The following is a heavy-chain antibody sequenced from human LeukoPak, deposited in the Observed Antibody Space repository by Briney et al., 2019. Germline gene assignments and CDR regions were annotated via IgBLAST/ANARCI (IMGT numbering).Heavy chain of an antibody. CDR2: IYYSGST. CDR3: ARGVSSSWYNY. V-gene: IGHV4-59*01. D-gene: IGHD6-13*01. CDR1: GGSISSYY. J-gene: IGHJ4*02. Sequence: SETLSLTCTVSGGSISSYYWSWIRQPPGKGLEWIGYIYYSGSTNYNPSLKRRVTISVDTSKNQFSLKLSSVTAADTAVYYCARGVSSSWYNYWGQGTLVTVSS.